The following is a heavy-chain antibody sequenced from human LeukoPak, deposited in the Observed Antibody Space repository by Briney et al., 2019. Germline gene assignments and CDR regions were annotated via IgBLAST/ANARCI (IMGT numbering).Heavy chain of an antibody. Sequence: SETLSLTCTVSGGSISSHYWSWLRRPPGKGLEWIGYIYYSGSTNYNPSLKSRVTISVDTSKNQFSLKLSSVTAADTAVYYCARASLRFLEWLSRRDYYYYYMDVWGKGTTVTVSS. D-gene: IGHD3-3*01. V-gene: IGHV4-59*11. CDR3: ARASLRFLEWLSRRDYYYYYMDV. CDR1: GGSISSHY. CDR2: IYYSGST. J-gene: IGHJ6*03.